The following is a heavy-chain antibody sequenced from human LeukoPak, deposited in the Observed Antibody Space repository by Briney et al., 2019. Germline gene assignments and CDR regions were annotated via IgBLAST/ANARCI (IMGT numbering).Heavy chain of an antibody. CDR1: GGSISSSSYY. Sequence: SETLSLTCTVSGGSISSSSYYWGWIRQPPGKGLEWIGSIYYSGSTYYNPSLKSRVTISVDTSKNQFSLKLSSVTAADTAVYYCARRIRGKGFGANYYYYGMDVWGQGTTVTVSS. V-gene: IGHV4-39*01. CDR3: ARRIRGKGFGANYYYYGMDV. D-gene: IGHD3-16*01. CDR2: IYYSGST. J-gene: IGHJ6*02.